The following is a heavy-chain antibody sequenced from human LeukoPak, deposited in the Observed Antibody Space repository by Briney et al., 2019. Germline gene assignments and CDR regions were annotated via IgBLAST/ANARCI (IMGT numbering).Heavy chain of an antibody. CDR2: ISSSGSTI. V-gene: IGHV3-11*01. J-gene: IGHJ4*02. CDR3: AKDHLPGIVVADRDY. D-gene: IGHD6-19*01. CDR1: GFTFSDYY. Sequence: GGSLRLSCAASGFTFSDYYMSWIRQAPGKGLEWVSYISSSGSTIYYADSVKGRFTISRDNAKNSLYLQMNSLRAEDTAVYYCAKDHLPGIVVADRDYWGQGTLVTVSS.